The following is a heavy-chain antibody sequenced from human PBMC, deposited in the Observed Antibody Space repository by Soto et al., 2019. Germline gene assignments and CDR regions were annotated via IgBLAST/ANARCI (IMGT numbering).Heavy chain of an antibody. J-gene: IGHJ6*04. CDR3: ARSKIAVTTHYDMEV. V-gene: IGHV2-5*01. CDR1: GFSLSTSGVG. CDR2: IYWNDDK. D-gene: IGHD4-4*01. Sequence: GSGPTLVNPTQTLTLTCTFSGFSLSTSGVGVGWIRQPPGNALECLALIYWNDDKRYSPSLKSRLTIAKDTSKNQVVLTMTNMDPVDTPTYYCARSKIAVTTHYDMEVWGKGTTVIVSA.